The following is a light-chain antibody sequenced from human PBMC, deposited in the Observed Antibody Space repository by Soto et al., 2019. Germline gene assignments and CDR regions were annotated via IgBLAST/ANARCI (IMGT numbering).Light chain of an antibody. J-gene: IGLJ2*01. CDR1: SSDVGGYNY. CDR3: SSYTSSNTYVV. CDR2: EVS. V-gene: IGLV2-14*01. Sequence: QSALTQPASVSGSPGQSIIISCTGTSSDVGGYNYVSWYQQHPGKAPKLMIYEVSNRPSGVSNRFSGSKSGNTASLTISGLQAEDEADYYCSSYTSSNTYVVFGGGTQLTVL.